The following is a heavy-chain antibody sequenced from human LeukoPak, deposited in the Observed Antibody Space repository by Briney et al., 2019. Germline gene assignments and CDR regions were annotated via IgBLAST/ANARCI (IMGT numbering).Heavy chain of an antibody. D-gene: IGHD4-17*01. CDR3: ARGNTYGEYVGWYLFDP. J-gene: IGHJ5*01. CDR1: GASISPYN. Sequence: SETLSLTCTVSGASISPYNWNWIRQPPGKGLEWIGYIYYSGSTNYNPSLKSRVTISVDTSKNQFSLQLSSVTAADTAVYYCARGNTYGEYVGWYLFDPWGQGTPVTVSS. V-gene: IGHV4-59*01. CDR2: IYYSGST.